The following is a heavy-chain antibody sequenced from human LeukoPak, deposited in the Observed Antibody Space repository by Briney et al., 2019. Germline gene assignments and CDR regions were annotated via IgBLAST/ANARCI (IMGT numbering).Heavy chain of an antibody. CDR3: ARALDYYDSSGYNDAFDI. V-gene: IGHV3-30*04. D-gene: IGHD3-22*01. Sequence: GGSLRLSCAASGFTFSSYAMHWVRQAPGKGLEWVAVISYDGSNKYYADSVKGRFTISRDNSKNTLYLQMNSLRAEDTAVYYCARALDYYDSSGYNDAFDIWGQGTMVTVSS. J-gene: IGHJ3*02. CDR2: ISYDGSNK. CDR1: GFTFSSYA.